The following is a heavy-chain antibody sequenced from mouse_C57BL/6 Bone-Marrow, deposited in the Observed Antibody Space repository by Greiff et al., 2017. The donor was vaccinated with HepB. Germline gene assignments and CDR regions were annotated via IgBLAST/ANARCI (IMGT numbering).Heavy chain of an antibody. Sequence: QVQLKESGAELVKPGASVKLSCKASGYTFTSYWMQWVKQRPGQGLEWIGEIDPSDSYTNYNQKFKGKATLTVDTSSSTAYMQLSSLTSEDSAVYYCARNYLYAMDYWGQGTSVTVSS. J-gene: IGHJ4*01. CDR2: IDPSDSYT. CDR3: ARNYLYAMDY. D-gene: IGHD1-1*02. CDR1: GYTFTSYW. V-gene: IGHV1-50*01.